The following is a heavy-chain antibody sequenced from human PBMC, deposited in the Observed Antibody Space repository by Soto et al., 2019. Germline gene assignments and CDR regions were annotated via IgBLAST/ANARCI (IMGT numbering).Heavy chain of an antibody. J-gene: IGHJ6*04. Sequence: EVQLVESGGGLVQPGGSLRLSCAASGFTFSSYWMSWFRQAPGKGLEWGSNIKQDGSEENYVDSAKGRFTISRDNAKNALYLQMNSLRVEDTAVYYCAREIAARLWGKGTTVTVSS. V-gene: IGHV3-7*01. CDR1: GFTFSSYW. CDR3: AREIAARL. CDR2: IKQDGSEE. D-gene: IGHD6-6*01.